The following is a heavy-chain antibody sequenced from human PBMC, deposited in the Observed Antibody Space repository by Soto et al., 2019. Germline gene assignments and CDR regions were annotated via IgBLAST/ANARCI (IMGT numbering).Heavy chain of an antibody. V-gene: IGHV3-7*01. CDR3: ADPTDLDY. Sequence: PGGSLRLSCAASGLIFSNHWMSWVRQAPGKGLEWVASIQPDGSEKYYVDSMKGRFTISRDNAKNSLYLQMNILRVEDTAVYYCADPTDLDYWGQGTLVTVSS. CDR2: IQPDGSEK. J-gene: IGHJ4*02. CDR1: GLIFSNHW. D-gene: IGHD4-4*01.